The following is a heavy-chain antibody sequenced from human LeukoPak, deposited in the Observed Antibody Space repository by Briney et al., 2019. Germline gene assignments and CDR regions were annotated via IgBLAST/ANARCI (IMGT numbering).Heavy chain of an antibody. D-gene: IGHD2-8*02. V-gene: IGHV4-59*01. Sequence: SETLSLTCTVSGGSIRNYFWSWIRQPPGKGLEWIGYMYYSGPANYNPSLKRRVSISVDTSKNQDSLKLSSVTAADTAVYYCARDGCPTGGGANCLGIWFDPWGQGTLVTVSS. CDR3: ARDGCPTGGGANCLGIWFDP. CDR1: GGSIRNYF. J-gene: IGHJ5*02. CDR2: MYYSGPA.